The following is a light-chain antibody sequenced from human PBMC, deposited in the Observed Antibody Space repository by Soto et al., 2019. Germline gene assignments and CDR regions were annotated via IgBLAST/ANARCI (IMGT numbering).Light chain of an antibody. CDR3: MQALQRAWW. CDR2: LGS. V-gene: IGKV2-28*01. CDR1: QSLLHSNGYTY. J-gene: IGKJ1*01. Sequence: DIVMTQSPLSLPVTPGEPASISCRSSQSLLHSNGYTYFDWYLQKPGQSPQLLIYLGSNRASGVPDRFSGSGSGADFTLKISRVEAEDVGVYYSMQALQRAWWFGQGTKVEIK.